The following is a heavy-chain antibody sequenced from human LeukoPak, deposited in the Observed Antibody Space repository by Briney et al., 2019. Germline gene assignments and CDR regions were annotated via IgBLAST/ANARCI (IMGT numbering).Heavy chain of an antibody. CDR2: IDSGGRT. D-gene: IGHD3-9*01. Sequence: PGGSLRLSCAASGFTFSTYSMSWVRQASGKGLEWVSNIDSGGRTYFADSVKGRFTISRDDSKNTLYLQMSSLRGEDTAVYYCAKTVVSAGWNYFDYWGQGTLVTVSS. V-gene: IGHV3-23*01. J-gene: IGHJ4*02. CDR1: GFTFSTYS. CDR3: AKTVVSAGWNYFDY.